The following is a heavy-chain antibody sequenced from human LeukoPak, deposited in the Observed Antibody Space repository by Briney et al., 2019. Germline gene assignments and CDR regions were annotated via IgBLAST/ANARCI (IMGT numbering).Heavy chain of an antibody. Sequence: SETLSLTCIVSSSSFNFYYWSWIRQPAGKGLEWIGRIHASGSTSYNPSLKSRLTMSIDTATTQFSLKLTSVTAADTAVYYCAGVQSVFVADQWVEGFLDYWGQGALVTVPS. CDR1: SSSFNFYY. CDR3: AGVQSVFVADQWVEGFLDY. J-gene: IGHJ4*02. V-gene: IGHV4-4*07. D-gene: IGHD1-26*01. CDR2: IHASGST.